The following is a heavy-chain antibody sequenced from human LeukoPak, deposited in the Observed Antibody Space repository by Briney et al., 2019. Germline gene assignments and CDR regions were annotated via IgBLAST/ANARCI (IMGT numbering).Heavy chain of an antibody. CDR2: ISAYNGNT. J-gene: IGHJ5*02. D-gene: IGHD3-3*01. V-gene: IGHV1-18*01. CDR1: GYTFTSYG. Sequence: ASVKVSCKASGYTFTSYGISWVRQAPGQGLEWMGWISAYNGNTNYAQKLQGRVTMTTDTSTNTAYMELRSLRSDDTAVYYCARDPEGYDSFDPWGQGTLVTVSS. CDR3: ARDPEGYDSFDP.